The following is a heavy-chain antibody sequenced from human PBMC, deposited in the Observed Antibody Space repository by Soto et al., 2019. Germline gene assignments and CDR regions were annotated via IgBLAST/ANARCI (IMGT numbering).Heavy chain of an antibody. Sequence: QVQLVQSGAEVKKPGSSVKVSCKASGGTFSSYAISWVRQAPGQGLEWMGGIIPIFGTANYAQKFQGRVTITADESTSTAYMELSSLRAEDTAVYYCARVSQGGYSYGYGLLDPWGQGTLVTVSS. CDR1: GGTFSSYA. CDR3: ARVSQGGYSYGYGLLDP. D-gene: IGHD5-18*01. CDR2: IIPIFGTA. V-gene: IGHV1-69*01. J-gene: IGHJ5*02.